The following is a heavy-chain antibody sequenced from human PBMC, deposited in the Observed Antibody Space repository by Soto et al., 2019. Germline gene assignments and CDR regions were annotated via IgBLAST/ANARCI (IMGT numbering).Heavy chain of an antibody. Sequence: ASVKVSCKSSGYTFTSYAMHWVRQAPGQRLEWMGWINPDNGNTKSSQKFQDRVIITRDTSASTAYMDLSSLRSEDTAVYYCARGIATGKRDLSGQRTPVTVYS. CDR1: GYTFTSYA. CDR3: ARGIATGKRDL. J-gene: IGHJ5*02. V-gene: IGHV1-3*01. D-gene: IGHD2-15*01. CDR2: INPDNGNT.